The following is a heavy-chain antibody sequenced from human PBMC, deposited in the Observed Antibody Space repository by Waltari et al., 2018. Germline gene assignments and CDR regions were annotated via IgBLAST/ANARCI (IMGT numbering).Heavy chain of an antibody. CDR2: ISTDGRIT. D-gene: IGHD4-17*01. Sequence: EVQLVESGGGLVQPGGYMRLSCAASGFSNRPPGMHWVRQAPGKGLVWVSRISTDGRITNYADSVKGRFTISRDNAKNTLYLQMNSLRAEDTATFYCVRSRDDAVNAFDIWGQGTMVTVSS. CDR3: VRSRDDAVNAFDI. V-gene: IGHV3-74*01. J-gene: IGHJ3*02. CDR1: GFSNRPPG.